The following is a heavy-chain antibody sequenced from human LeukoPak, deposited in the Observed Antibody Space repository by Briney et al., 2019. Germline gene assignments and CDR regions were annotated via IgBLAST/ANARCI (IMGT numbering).Heavy chain of an antibody. CDR2: ISYDGSNK. Sequence: GGSLRLSCAASGFTFSSYAMHWVRQAPGKGLEWVAVISYDGSNKYYADSVKGRFTISRDNSKNTLYLQMNSLRAEDTAVYYCARGNYGWGQGTPVTVSS. CDR1: GFTFSSYA. J-gene: IGHJ4*02. D-gene: IGHD3-10*01. CDR3: ARGNYG. V-gene: IGHV3-30-3*01.